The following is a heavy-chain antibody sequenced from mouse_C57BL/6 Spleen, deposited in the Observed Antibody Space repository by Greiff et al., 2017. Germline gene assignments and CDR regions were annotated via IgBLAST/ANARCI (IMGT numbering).Heavy chain of an antibody. CDR1: GYAFTNYL. J-gene: IGHJ3*01. Sequence: VQLQQSGAELVRPGTSVKVSCKASGYAFTNYLIEWVKQRPGQGLEWIGVINPGSGSTNYNEKFKGKATLTADKSSSTAYMQLSSLTSEDSAVYVCARDDGYSVFAYWGQGTLVIVSA. CDR3: ARDDGYSVFAY. D-gene: IGHD2-3*01. CDR2: INPGSGST. V-gene: IGHV1-54*01.